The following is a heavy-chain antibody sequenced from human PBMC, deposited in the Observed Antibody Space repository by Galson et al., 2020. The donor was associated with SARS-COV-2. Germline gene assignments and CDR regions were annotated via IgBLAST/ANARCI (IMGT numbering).Heavy chain of an antibody. V-gene: IGHV4-59*01. Sequence: SETLSLTWTVSGGSMSNYYWSWIRQPPGKGLEWIGYVYYSGSTNYNPSLKSRVTMSVATSKNQFSLRLSSVTAADTATYYCAGDDLGVTTINGFVYWGQGTLVTVSS. CDR3: AGDDLGVTTINGFVY. J-gene: IGHJ4*02. CDR1: GGSMSNYY. CDR2: VYYSGST. D-gene: IGHD4-17*01.